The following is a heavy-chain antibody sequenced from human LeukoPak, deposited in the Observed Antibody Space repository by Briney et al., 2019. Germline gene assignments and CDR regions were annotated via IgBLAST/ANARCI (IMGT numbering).Heavy chain of an antibody. CDR2: MNPNSGNT. J-gene: IGHJ6*02. CDR3: ARGRYYDSSGYWVNSYYYGMDV. CDR1: GYTFTSYD. Sequence: ASVKVSCKASGYTFTSYDINWVRQATGQGLERMGWMNPNSGNTGYAQKFQGRVTMTRNTSISTAYMELSSLRSEDTAVYYCARGRYYDSSGYWVNSYYYGMDVWGQGTTVTVSS. V-gene: IGHV1-8*01. D-gene: IGHD3-22*01.